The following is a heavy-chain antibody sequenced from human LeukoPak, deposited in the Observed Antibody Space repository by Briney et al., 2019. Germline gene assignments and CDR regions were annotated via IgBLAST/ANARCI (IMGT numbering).Heavy chain of an antibody. J-gene: IGHJ4*02. CDR3: ARGLLEATTSYYDY. Sequence: PGGSLRLSCAASGFTFSSNAMHWVRQAPGKGLEWVAVITYDGSNKYYADSVKGRFTISRDNSKNTLYLQMNSLRPEDTAVYYCARGLLEATTSYYDYWGQGTLVTVSS. CDR2: ITYDGSNK. D-gene: IGHD1-26*01. CDR1: GFTFSSNA. V-gene: IGHV3-30-3*01.